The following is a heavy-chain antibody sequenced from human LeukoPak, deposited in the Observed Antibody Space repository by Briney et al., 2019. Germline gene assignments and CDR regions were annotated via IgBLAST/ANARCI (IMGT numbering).Heavy chain of an antibody. D-gene: IGHD1-1*01. V-gene: IGHV1-18*01. CDR2: INAYNGNT. J-gene: IGHJ4*02. CDR3: ARRQGTTLSFDY. CDR1: GYTFTSYG. Sequence: ASVKVSCKASGYTFTSYGLSSVRQAPGQGLEWMGWINAYNGNTNYAQKLQGRVTMTTDTSTSTAYMELRSLRFDDTAVYYCARRQGTTLSFDYWGQGTLVTVSS.